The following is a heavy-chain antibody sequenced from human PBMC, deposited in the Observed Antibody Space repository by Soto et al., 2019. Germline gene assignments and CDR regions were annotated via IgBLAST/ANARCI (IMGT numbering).Heavy chain of an antibody. CDR3: ATDSITMIVVDEADYYYYGMDV. CDR2: IIPIFGTA. J-gene: IGHJ6*02. D-gene: IGHD3-22*01. Sequence: QVQLVQSGAEVKKPGSSVKVSCKASGGTFSSYAISWVRQAPGQGLEWMGGIIPIFGTANYAQKFQGRVTITADESTSTAYMELSRLRSEDTAVYYCATDSITMIVVDEADYYYYGMDVWGQGTTVTVSS. V-gene: IGHV1-69*01. CDR1: GGTFSSYA.